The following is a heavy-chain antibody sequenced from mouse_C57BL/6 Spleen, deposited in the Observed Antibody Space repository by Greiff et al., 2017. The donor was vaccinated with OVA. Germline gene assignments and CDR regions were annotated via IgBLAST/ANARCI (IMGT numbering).Heavy chain of an antibody. CDR1: GFTFSDYG. D-gene: IGHD1-1*01. Sequence: EVMLVESGGGLVKPGGSLKLSCAASGFTFSDYGMHWVRQAPAKGLEWVAYISSGSSTIYYADTVKGRFTISRDNAKNTLFLQMTSLRSEETAMYYCARRITTVVEIYDAMDYWGQGTSVTVSS. CDR2: ISSGSSTI. V-gene: IGHV5-17*01. J-gene: IGHJ4*01. CDR3: ARRITTVVEIYDAMDY.